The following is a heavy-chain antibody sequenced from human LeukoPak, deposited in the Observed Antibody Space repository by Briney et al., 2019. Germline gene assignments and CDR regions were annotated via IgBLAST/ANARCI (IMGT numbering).Heavy chain of an antibody. CDR1: GFTFSSYG. CDR3: AKDICGGDCYSGY. CDR2: ISYDGSNK. D-gene: IGHD2-21*02. V-gene: IGHV3-30*18. J-gene: IGHJ4*02. Sequence: GGSLRLSCAASGFTFSSYGMHRVRQAPGKGLEWVAVISYDGSNKYYADSVKGRFTISRDNSKNTLYLQMNSLRAEDTAVYYCAKDICGGDCYSGYWGQGTLVTVSS.